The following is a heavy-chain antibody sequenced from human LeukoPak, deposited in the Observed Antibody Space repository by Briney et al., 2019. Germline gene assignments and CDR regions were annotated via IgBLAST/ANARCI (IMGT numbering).Heavy chain of an antibody. CDR2: IYYSGTT. J-gene: IGHJ4*02. CDR1: GGSLSSSGYY. CDR3: ARGDYDDSSGYLAY. Sequence: SSQTLSLTCTVSGGSLSSSGYYWSWLRQHPGKGLEWIVYIYYSGTTYYNPSLKSRVTISVDTSKKQFYLKLFPVTAADTAVYYCARGDYDDSSGYLAYWGQGTLVTVSS. V-gene: IGHV4-31*03. D-gene: IGHD3-22*01.